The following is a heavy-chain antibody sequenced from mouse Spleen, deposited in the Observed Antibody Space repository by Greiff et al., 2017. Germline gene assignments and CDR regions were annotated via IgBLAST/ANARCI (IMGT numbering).Heavy chain of an antibody. D-gene: IGHD1-1*01. V-gene: IGHV1S56*01. CDR1: GYTFTSYY. Sequence: VQLQQSGPELVKPGASVRISCKASGYTFTSYYIHWVKQRPGQGLEWIGRIYPGNVNTKYNEKFKGKATLTADKSSSTAYMQLSSLTSEDSAVYFCARDFGSSPWFAYWGQGNLVTVSA. J-gene: IGHJ3*01. CDR2: IYPGNVNT. CDR3: ARDFGSSPWFAY.